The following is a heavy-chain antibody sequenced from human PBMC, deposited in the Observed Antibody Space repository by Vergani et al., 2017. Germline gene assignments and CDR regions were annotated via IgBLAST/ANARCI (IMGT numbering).Heavy chain of an antibody. V-gene: IGHV1-24*01. Sequence: QVQLVQSGAEVKKPGASVKVSCKVSGYTLTELSMHWVRQAPGKGLEWMGGFDPEDGETIYAQKFQGRVTITADESTSTAYMELSSLRSEDTAVYYCAMPDYYDSSGYSRYLFDYWGQGTLVTVSS. D-gene: IGHD3-22*01. CDR1: GYTLTELS. CDR2: FDPEDGET. J-gene: IGHJ4*02. CDR3: AMPDYYDSSGYSRYLFDY.